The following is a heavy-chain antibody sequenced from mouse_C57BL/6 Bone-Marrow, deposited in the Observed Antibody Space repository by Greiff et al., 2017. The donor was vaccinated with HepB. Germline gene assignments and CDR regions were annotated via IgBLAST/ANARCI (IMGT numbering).Heavy chain of an antibody. Sequence: EVKLMESGGGLVKPGGSLKLSCAASGFTFSDYGMHWVRQAPEKGLEWVAYISSGSSTIYYADTVKGRFTISRDNAKNTLFLQMTSLRSEDTAMYYCANLYSSRAWFAYWGQGTLVTVSA. J-gene: IGHJ3*01. CDR2: ISSGSSTI. CDR3: ANLYSSRAWFAY. V-gene: IGHV5-17*01. D-gene: IGHD2-1*01. CDR1: GFTFSDYG.